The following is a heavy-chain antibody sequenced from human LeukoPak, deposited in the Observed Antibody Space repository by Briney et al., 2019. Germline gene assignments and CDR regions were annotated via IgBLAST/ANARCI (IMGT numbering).Heavy chain of an antibody. D-gene: IGHD3-22*01. CDR3: ARDNGISMIRGAVDI. J-gene: IGHJ3*02. V-gene: IGHV3-74*01. Sequence: PGGSLRLSCAASGFTFSSYWMHWVRQAPGKGLMWVSRINSDGSGTSYADSVKGRFTISRDNAKNTLYLQMNSLRVEDTAVYYCARDNGISMIRGAVDIWGQGTMVTVSS. CDR1: GFTFSSYW. CDR2: INSDGSGT.